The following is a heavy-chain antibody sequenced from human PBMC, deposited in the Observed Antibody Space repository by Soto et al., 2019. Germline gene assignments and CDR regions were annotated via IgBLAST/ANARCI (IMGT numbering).Heavy chain of an antibody. J-gene: IGHJ6*02. Sequence: LSLYFEENGFHFDESVLIWVRQAPGKGLEWVSGINWNGGSTRYADSVKGRFTISRDNAKNSLYLQMNSLRAEDTALYYCASGIVGATTYGMDVWGQGT. CDR2: INWNGGST. D-gene: IGHD1-26*01. CDR3: ASGIVGATTYGMDV. CDR1: GFHFDESV. V-gene: IGHV3-20*03.